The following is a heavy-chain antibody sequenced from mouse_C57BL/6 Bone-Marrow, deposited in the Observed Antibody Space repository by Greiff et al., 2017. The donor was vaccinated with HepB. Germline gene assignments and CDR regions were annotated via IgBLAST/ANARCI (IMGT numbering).Heavy chain of an antibody. D-gene: IGHD2-3*01. V-gene: IGHV5-2*01. CDR1: EYEFPSHD. CDR3: ARPGYDGYDY. CDR2: INSDGGST. J-gene: IGHJ2*03. Sequence: DVMLVESGGGLVQPGESLKLSCESNEYEFPSHDMSWVRKTPEKRLELVAAINSDGGSTYYPDTMKRRFIISRDTTKKTLYLQMSRLRSEDTALYYSARPGYDGYDYWGQGTSLTVSS.